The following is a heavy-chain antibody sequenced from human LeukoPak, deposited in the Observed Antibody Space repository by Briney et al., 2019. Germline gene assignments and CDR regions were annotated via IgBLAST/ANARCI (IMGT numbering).Heavy chain of an antibody. J-gene: IGHJ4*02. CDR3: ARGGFYCGDDCYVDY. V-gene: IGHV4-34*01. CDR1: GGSLSYYY. Sequence: SETLSLTCAVYGGSLSYYYWSWIRRSPEKGLEWIGEINRSGSTNYNPSLKSRVSISVDTSKNQFSLKLSSVTAADTAIYYCARGGFYCGDDCYVDYWGQGALVTVSS. D-gene: IGHD2-21*02. CDR2: INRSGST.